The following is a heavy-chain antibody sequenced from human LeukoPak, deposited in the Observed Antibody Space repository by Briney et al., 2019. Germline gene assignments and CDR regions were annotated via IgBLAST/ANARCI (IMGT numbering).Heavy chain of an antibody. J-gene: IGHJ4*02. CDR1: GYTFTSYY. CDR2: INTSGGST. CDR3: ARVVAVGDFDY. Sequence: GASVTVSCKATGYTFTSYYMHWVRQAPGQGLEWMGIINTSGGSTSYAQKLHGRVNMNRDTYTSTVYMELSSLRSEDTAVYYCARVVAVGDFDYWGQGTLVTVSS. V-gene: IGHV1-46*04. D-gene: IGHD6-19*01.